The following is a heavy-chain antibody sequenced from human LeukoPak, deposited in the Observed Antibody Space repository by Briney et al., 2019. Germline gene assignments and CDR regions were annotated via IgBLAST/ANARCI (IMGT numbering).Heavy chain of an antibody. V-gene: IGHV1-46*01. CDR3: AREFPGERYYYGMDV. CDR1: GYIFTSYY. Sequence: GASVKVSCKASGYIFTSYYMHWVRQAPGQGLEWMGIISPSGGSTSYAQKFQGRVTMTRDTSTSTVYMELSSLRSEDTAVYYCAREFPGERYYYGMDVWGQGTTVTVSS. J-gene: IGHJ6*02. D-gene: IGHD3-10*01. CDR2: ISPSGGST.